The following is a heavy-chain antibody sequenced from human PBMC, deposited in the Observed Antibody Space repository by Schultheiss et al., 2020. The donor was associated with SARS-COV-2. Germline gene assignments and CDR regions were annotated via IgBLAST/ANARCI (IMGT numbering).Heavy chain of an antibody. D-gene: IGHD3-10*01. CDR2: IYYSGST. Sequence: SETLSLTCTVSGGSISSGGYYWSWIRQHPGKGLEWIGYIYYSGSTNYNASLKSRVTISVDTSKNQFSLKLSSVTAADTAVYYCARDSGTYYGSGSSNSENYYYYGMDVWGQGTTVTVSS. CDR1: GGSISSGGYY. J-gene: IGHJ6*02. V-gene: IGHV4-61*08. CDR3: ARDSGTYYGSGSSNSENYYYYGMDV.